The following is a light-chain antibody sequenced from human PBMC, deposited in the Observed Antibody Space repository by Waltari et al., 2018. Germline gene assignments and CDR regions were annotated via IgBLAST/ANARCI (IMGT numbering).Light chain of an antibody. J-gene: IGKJ2*01. CDR1: QSISSY. CDR3: QQSYSTPYT. V-gene: IGKV1-39*01. Sequence: DIQMTQSPSSLSASVGDRVTITCRASQSISSYLNWYQQKPGKAPKPLIYAASSLQSGVPSRFSGSGSVTDFTLTISSLQPEDFATYYCQQSYSTPYTFGQGTKLEIK. CDR2: AAS.